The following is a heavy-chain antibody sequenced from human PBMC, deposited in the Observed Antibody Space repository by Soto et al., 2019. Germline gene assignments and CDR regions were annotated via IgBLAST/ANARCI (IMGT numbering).Heavy chain of an antibody. CDR3: TRAPFDFYSRIDP. V-gene: IGHV1-69*06. J-gene: IGHJ5*01. CDR2: IILLFGKT. Sequence: QVELVQSGAEVKTPGSSVKVSCKASEETFNKFAITWVRQAPGQGLELMGGIILLFGKTEYAQQFRGILTITADKSTRTIYMELDNLRSEDTAIYYCTRAPFDFYSRIDPWGPGTLVTVSS. CDR1: EETFNKFA. D-gene: IGHD2-15*01.